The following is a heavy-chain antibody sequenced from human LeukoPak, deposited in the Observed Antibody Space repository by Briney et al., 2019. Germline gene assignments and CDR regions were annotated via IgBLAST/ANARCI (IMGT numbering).Heavy chain of an antibody. Sequence: SETLSLTCTVSGVSISSSSYYWRWIRQPPGKGPEWIGSICYSESTYYNPSLNSRVTISVATHKTQFPLKLSSVTAADTAVYYCARLSRSSGQTKDYWGQGTLVTVSS. D-gene: IGHD6-19*01. CDR2: ICYSEST. V-gene: IGHV4-39*01. CDR3: ARLSRSSGQTKDY. J-gene: IGHJ4*02. CDR1: GVSISSSSYY.